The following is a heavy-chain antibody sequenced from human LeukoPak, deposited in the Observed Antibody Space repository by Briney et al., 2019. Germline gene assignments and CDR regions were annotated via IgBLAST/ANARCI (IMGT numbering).Heavy chain of an antibody. CDR3: TDLGDYGVG. J-gene: IGHJ4*02. D-gene: IGHD4-17*01. CDR1: GFTVSSNY. Sequence: PGGSLRLSCAASGFTVSSNYMSWVRQAPGKGLEWVVRIKSRTDGGTTEYAAPVKGRFTISRDDSKNTLYLQINSLKIEDTAVYYCTDLGDYGVGWGQGTLVTVSS. V-gene: IGHV3-15*01. CDR2: IKSRTDGGTT.